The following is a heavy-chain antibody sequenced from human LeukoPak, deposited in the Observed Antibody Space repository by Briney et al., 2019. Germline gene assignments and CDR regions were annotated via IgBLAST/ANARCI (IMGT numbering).Heavy chain of an antibody. D-gene: IGHD2-15*01. J-gene: IGHJ3*02. CDR3: AREADGYCSGVSCFDAFDI. CDR2: IDHSGSP. Sequence: SETLSLTCAVSGGXFSGYYWSWIRQPPGKGREWIGDIDHSGSPNYNPSLKSRVTMSIDTSKNQFSLKLSSVTAADTAVYYCAREADGYCSGVSCFDAFDIWGQGTMVTVSS. V-gene: IGHV4-34*01. CDR1: GGXFSGYY.